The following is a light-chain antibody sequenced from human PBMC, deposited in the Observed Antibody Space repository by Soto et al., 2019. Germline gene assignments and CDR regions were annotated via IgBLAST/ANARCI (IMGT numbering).Light chain of an antibody. V-gene: IGKV1-5*01. Sequence: DVRVSQSPSTLSASIGDRVTITCRASQSISSWLAWYQQKPGKAPKLLIYDASSLESGVPSRFSGSGSGTEFTLTITSLQPDDFATYYCQQYNSYPWTFGQGTKV. CDR3: QQYNSYPWT. J-gene: IGKJ1*01. CDR2: DAS. CDR1: QSISSW.